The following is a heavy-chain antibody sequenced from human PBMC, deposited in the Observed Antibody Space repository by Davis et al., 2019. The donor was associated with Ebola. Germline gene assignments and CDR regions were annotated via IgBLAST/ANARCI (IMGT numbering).Heavy chain of an antibody. D-gene: IGHD5-18*01. CDR3: VKEWGGYHFDN. J-gene: IGHJ5*02. CDR1: GFAFSKYG. V-gene: IGHV3-23*01. CDR2: IDVLDYNR. Sequence: GESLKISCAASGFAFSKYGMHWVRQAPGKGLEWVSRIDVLDYNRYYADSVKGRFTVSRDNSKNMVHLQMNSLRAEDTAIYYCVKEWGGYHFDNWGQGTRVTVSS.